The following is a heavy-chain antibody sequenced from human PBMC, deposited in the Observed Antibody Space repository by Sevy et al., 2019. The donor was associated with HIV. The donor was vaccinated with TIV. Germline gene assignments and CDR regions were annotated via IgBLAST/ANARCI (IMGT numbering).Heavy chain of an antibody. CDR3: ARDREGYCSSTSCYTLDY. V-gene: IGHV1-69*13. CDR1: GGTFSSYA. Sequence: ASVKVSCKASGGTFSSYAISWVRQAPGQGLEWMGGIIPIFGTANYAQKFQGRVTITADESTSTACMELSSLRSEDTAVYYCARDREGYCSSTSCYTLDYWGQGTLVTVSS. D-gene: IGHD2-2*02. J-gene: IGHJ4*02. CDR2: IIPIFGTA.